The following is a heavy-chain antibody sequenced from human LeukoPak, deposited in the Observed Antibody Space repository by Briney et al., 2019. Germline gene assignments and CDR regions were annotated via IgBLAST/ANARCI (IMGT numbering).Heavy chain of an antibody. CDR1: GYTFTSYD. J-gene: IGHJ4*02. CDR3: ARGRYYDSSGYYVPADY. Sequence: GASVKVSCKASGYTFTSYDINWVRQATGQGLEWMGWMNPNSGNTGYAQKFQGRVTMTRNTSISTAYMELSSLRSEDTAVYYCARGRYYDSSGYYVPADYWGQGTLVTVSS. CDR2: MNPNSGNT. D-gene: IGHD3-22*01. V-gene: IGHV1-8*01.